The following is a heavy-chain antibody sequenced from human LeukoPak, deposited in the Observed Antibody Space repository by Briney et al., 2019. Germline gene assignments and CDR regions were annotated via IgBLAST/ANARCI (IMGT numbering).Heavy chain of an antibody. V-gene: IGHV1-69*05. CDR2: IIPIFGTA. Sequence: ASVKVSCKASGGTFSRYAISWVRQAPGQGLEWMGGIIPIFGTANYAQKFQGRVTITTDESTSTAYMELSSLRSEDTAVYYCARGNVLGTSGYFYFDYWGQGTLVTVSS. CDR1: GGTFSRYA. D-gene: IGHD5-12*01. J-gene: IGHJ4*02. CDR3: ARGNVLGTSGYFYFDY.